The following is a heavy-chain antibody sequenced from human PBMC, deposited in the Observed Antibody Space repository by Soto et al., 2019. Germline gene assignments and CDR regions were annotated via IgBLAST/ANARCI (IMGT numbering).Heavy chain of an antibody. CDR1: GYSISSGHY. CDR2: IYHTGST. V-gene: IGHV4-38-2*01. CDR3: ERPKRGYYGMDV. D-gene: IGHD3-10*01. Sequence: PSETLSLTCAVSGYSISSGHYWAWVRQPPGKGLEWIGNIYHTGSTYYNPSLKSRVTMSVDTSKNQFSLKLTSVTAADTAMYYCERPKRGYYGMDVWGQGTTVTVSS. J-gene: IGHJ6*02.